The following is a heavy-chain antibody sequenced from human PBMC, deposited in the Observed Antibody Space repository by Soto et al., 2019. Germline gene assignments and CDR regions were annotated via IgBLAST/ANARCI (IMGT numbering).Heavy chain of an antibody. Sequence: QVQLVQSGAEVKKPGASVKVSCKASGYTFTSYGISWVRQAPGQGLEWMGWISAYNGNTNYAQKLQGRVTMTTDTSASTDYMEMRSLRSDDTAVYYCARDLGQLARRAYYGMDVWGQGTTVTVSS. CDR3: ARDLGQLARRAYYGMDV. CDR2: ISAYNGNT. V-gene: IGHV1-18*01. CDR1: GYTFTSYG. D-gene: IGHD6-6*01. J-gene: IGHJ6*02.